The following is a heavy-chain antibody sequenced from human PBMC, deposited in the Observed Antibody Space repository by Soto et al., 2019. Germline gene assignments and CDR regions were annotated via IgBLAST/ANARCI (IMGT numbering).Heavy chain of an antibody. Sequence: EVQLVESGGGLVQPGGSLRLSCVASGFTVSSNYMSWVRQAPGKGLEWVSIIYSGGSTYYADSVKGRFTISRDNSKNTLYLEMNGLRSEDTAVYYCARDAPSRPPSYLYYYGMDVWGQGTTVTVSS. J-gene: IGHJ6*02. V-gene: IGHV3-66*01. D-gene: IGHD2-8*01. CDR3: ARDAPSRPPSYLYYYGMDV. CDR2: IYSGGST. CDR1: GFTVSSNY.